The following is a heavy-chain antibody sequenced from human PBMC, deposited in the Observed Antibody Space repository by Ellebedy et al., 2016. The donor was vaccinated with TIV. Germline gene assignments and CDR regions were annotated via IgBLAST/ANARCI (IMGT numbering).Heavy chain of an antibody. CDR3: ARDPQMAAATPGYGMDV. CDR2: ISYDGSNK. D-gene: IGHD2-15*01. J-gene: IGHJ6*02. V-gene: IGHV3-30*01. Sequence: PGGSLRLSCAASGFTFSSYAMHRVRQAPGKGLEWVVIISYDGSNKYYADSVKGRFTISRDNSKNTVYLQMNSRRAEDTAVYYCARDPQMAAATPGYGMDVWGQGTTAIVSS. CDR1: GFTFSSYA.